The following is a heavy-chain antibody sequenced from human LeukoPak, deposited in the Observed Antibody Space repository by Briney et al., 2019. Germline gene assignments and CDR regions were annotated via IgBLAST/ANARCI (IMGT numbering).Heavy chain of an antibody. V-gene: IGHV4-34*01. D-gene: IGHD3-22*01. Sequence: SETLSLTCAVYGGSFSGYYWSWIRQPPGKGLEWIGEINHSGSTNYNPSLKSRVTIPVDTSKNQFSLKRSSVTAADTAVYYCARLDYYDSSGQFDYWGQGTLVTVSS. CDR2: INHSGST. CDR3: ARLDYYDSSGQFDY. J-gene: IGHJ4*02. CDR1: GGSFSGYY.